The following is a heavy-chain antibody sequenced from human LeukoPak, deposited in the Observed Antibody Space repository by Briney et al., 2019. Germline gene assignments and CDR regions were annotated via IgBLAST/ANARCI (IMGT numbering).Heavy chain of an antibody. V-gene: IGHV4-34*01. D-gene: IGHD5-18*01. CDR3: ARGGRGAGPVDTAMVITYYFDY. CDR1: GGSFSGYY. CDR2: INHSGST. J-gene: IGHJ4*02. Sequence: SETLSLTCAVYGGSFSGYYWSWIRQPPGKGLEWIGEINHSGSTNYNPSLKSRVTISVDTSKNQFSLKLSSVTAADTAVYYCARGGRGAGPVDTAMVITYYFDYWGQGTLVTVSS.